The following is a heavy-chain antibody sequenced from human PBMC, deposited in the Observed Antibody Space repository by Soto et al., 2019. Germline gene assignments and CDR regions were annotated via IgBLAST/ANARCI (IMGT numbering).Heavy chain of an antibody. J-gene: IGHJ6*02. CDR1: GGSIRSGGYY. CDR2: IYYTGST. D-gene: IGHD3-22*01. V-gene: IGHV4-61*08. CDR3: ARVGGYDSSGYSYHFGMDV. Sequence: SETLSLTCTVSGGSIRSGGYYWTWIRQHPGKGLEWIGYIYYTGSTNYNPSLKSRVTISVDTSKNQFSLKLRSVTAADTAVYYCARVGGYDSSGYSYHFGMDVWGQGTTVTVSS.